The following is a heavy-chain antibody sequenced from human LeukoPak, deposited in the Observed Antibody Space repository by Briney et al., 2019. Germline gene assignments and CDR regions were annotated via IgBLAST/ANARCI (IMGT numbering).Heavy chain of an antibody. CDR3: AGVSKRGFDY. CDR1: GGSISSYY. CDR2: IYYSGST. Sequence: SETLSLTCTVSGGSISSYYWSWIRQPPGRGLEWIGYIYYSGSTDYNPSLKSRVTISVDTSKNQFSLKLSSVTAADTAVYYCAGVSKRGFDYWGQGTLVTVSS. J-gene: IGHJ4*02. V-gene: IGHV4-59*01.